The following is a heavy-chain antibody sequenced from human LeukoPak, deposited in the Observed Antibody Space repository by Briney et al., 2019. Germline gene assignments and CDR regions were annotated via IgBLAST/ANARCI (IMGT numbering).Heavy chain of an antibody. CDR3: ARDQSGIAAARWFDP. D-gene: IGHD6-13*01. V-gene: IGHV3-48*03. J-gene: IGHJ5*02. CDR1: GFTFSSYE. CDR2: ISSSGSTI. Sequence: GGSLRLSCAASGFTFSSYEMNWVRQAPGKGLEWVSYISSSGSTIYYADSVKGRFTISRDNAKNSLYLQMNSLRAEDTAVYYCARDQSGIAAARWFDPWGQGTLVTVSS.